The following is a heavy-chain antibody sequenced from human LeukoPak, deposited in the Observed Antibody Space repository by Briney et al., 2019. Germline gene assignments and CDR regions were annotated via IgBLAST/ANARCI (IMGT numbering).Heavy chain of an antibody. Sequence: PSETLSLTCTVSGGSTNNYYWSWIRQPPGKGLEWIGYIYYSGNTNYNPSLKSRVTISLDTSKNQFSLKLSSVTAADTAMYYCARSGYGDYRTFDYWGQGTLVTVSS. CDR1: GGSTNNYY. CDR3: ARSGYGDYRTFDY. D-gene: IGHD4-17*01. J-gene: IGHJ4*02. CDR2: IYYSGNT. V-gene: IGHV4-59*01.